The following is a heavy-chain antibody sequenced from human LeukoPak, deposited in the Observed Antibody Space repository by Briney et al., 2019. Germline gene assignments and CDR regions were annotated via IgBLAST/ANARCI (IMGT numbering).Heavy chain of an antibody. Sequence: ASVKVSCKASGSTFTSDAMHWVRQAPGQRLEWLGWINAGNGNTKYSQKFQGRVTITRDTSASTAYMELSSLRSEDTAVYYCARRYSSSWYAPFDYWGQGTLVTVSS. CDR1: GSTFTSDA. V-gene: IGHV1-3*01. D-gene: IGHD6-13*01. CDR3: ARRYSSSWYAPFDY. J-gene: IGHJ4*02. CDR2: INAGNGNT.